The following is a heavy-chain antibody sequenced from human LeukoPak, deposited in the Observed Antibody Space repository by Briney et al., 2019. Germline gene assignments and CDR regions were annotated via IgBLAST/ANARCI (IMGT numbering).Heavy chain of an antibody. J-gene: IGHJ4*02. CDR1: GGSISSYY. V-gene: IGHV4-4*09. CDR2: LYNSGST. Sequence: SETLSLTCTVSGGSISSYYWSWIRQPPGKGLEWIGQLYNSGSTNYNPSLQSRVTISVDTSKNQFSLRLRSVTAADTAVYYCARAVADKTFDYWGPGTLVTVSS. CDR3: ARAVADKTFDY.